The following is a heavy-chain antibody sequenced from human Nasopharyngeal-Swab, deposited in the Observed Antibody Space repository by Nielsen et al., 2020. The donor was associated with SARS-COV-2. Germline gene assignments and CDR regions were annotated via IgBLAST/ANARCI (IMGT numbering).Heavy chain of an antibody. V-gene: IGHV4-4*02. CDR1: GGSISSSNW. CDR2: IYHSGST. CDR3: ARGILRSNWFDP. J-gene: IGHJ5*02. D-gene: IGHD2/OR15-2a*01. Sequence: SETLSLTCAVSGGSISSSNWWSWVRQPPGKGLEWIGEIYHSGSTNYNPSLKSRVTISVDTSKNQFSLKLSSVTAADTAVYYCARGILRSNWFDPWGQGTLVTVSS.